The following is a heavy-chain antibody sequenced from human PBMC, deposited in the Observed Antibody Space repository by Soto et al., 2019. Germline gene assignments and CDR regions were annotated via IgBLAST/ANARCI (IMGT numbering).Heavy chain of an antibody. V-gene: IGHV4-39*02. CDR2: IFYSGTT. D-gene: IGHD2-2*01. CDR1: GGSISSSSYY. J-gene: IGHJ4*02. CDR3: ARDLSSSCWLHY. Sequence: SETLSLTCTVSGGSISSSSYYWGWIRQPPGKGLEWIGSIFYSGTTYYNPSLKSRVPISVDTSKNQFSLKLSSVTAADTAVYYCARDLSSSCWLHYWGQGTLVT.